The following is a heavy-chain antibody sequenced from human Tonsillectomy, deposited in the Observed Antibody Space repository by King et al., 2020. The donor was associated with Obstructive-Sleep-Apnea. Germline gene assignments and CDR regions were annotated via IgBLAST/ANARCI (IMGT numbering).Heavy chain of an antibody. D-gene: IGHD5-12*01. V-gene: IGHV4-59*01. Sequence: VQLQESGPGLVKPSETLSLTCTVSGGSISSYYWSWIRQPPGKGLEWIGYIYYSGSTNYNPSLKSRVTISVDTSKNQFSLKLSSVTAADTAVYYCARVVDESGYEPTHLFDYWGQGTLVTVSS. CDR2: IYYSGST. CDR1: GGSISSYY. CDR3: ARVVDESGYEPTHLFDY. J-gene: IGHJ4*02.